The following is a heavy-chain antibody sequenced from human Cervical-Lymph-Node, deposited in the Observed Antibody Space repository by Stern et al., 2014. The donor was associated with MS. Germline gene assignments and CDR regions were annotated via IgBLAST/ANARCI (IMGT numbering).Heavy chain of an antibody. CDR3: ARRGMDV. CDR1: GYSFNIYW. V-gene: IGHV5-51*01. Sequence: QLVQSGAEVKKPGESLTISCKGFGYSFNIYWIAWVRQRPGKGLEWMGIIFPDDSDTGYSPPFPGQVTFSVDQSIPHAYLQLSSLKPSDTATYFCARRGMDVWGQGTSVTVSS. J-gene: IGHJ6*02. CDR2: IFPDDSDT.